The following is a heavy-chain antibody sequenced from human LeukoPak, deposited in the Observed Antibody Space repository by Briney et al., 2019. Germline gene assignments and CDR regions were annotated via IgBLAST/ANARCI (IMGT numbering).Heavy chain of an antibody. J-gene: IGHJ6*02. V-gene: IGHV3-74*01. CDR1: GFTFSAYW. D-gene: IGHD6-13*01. CDR2: INSDGGST. CDR3: AREQQLVSDYYGMDV. Sequence: GGSLRLSCAASGFTFSAYWMHWVRQAPGKGLVWVSRINSDGGSTTNADSVKGRFTISRDDAKNTLYLQMNSLRAEDTAVYYCAREQQLVSDYYGMDVWGQGTTVTVSS.